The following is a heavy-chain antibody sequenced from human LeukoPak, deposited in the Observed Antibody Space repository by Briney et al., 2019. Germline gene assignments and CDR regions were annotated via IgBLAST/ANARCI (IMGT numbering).Heavy chain of an antibody. Sequence: PGGSLRLSCAASGFTFSTYSMNWVRQAPGKGLEWVSSISSSSTYISYADSVKGRFTISRDNAKNSLFLQMNSLRAEDTALYYCAKVQGGSGPQPFDIWGQGTMVTVSS. J-gene: IGHJ3*02. V-gene: IGHV3-21*04. D-gene: IGHD3-10*01. CDR1: GFTFSTYS. CDR2: ISSSSTYI. CDR3: AKVQGGSGPQPFDI.